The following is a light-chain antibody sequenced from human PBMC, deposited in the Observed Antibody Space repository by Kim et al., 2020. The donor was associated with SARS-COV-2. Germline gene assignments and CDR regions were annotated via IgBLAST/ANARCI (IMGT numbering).Light chain of an antibody. J-gene: IGKJ1*01. CDR1: QSVSSN. CDR2: GAS. CDR3: QQYNDWWT. Sequence: SVSPGERATLSCRASQSVSSNLAWYQQKPGQSPRLLIYGASTRATGIPARFSGSNSGTEFTLTISSLQSEDFAVYYCQQYNDWWTFGQGTKVDIK. V-gene: IGKV3-15*01.